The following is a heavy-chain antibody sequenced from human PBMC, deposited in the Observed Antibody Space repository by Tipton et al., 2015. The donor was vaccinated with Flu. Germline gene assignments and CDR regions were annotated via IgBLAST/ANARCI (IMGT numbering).Heavy chain of an antibody. V-gene: IGHV4-39*07. CDR2: IYYSGTT. CDR1: GGSISTTIYY. D-gene: IGHD1-1*01. J-gene: IGHJ6*02. Sequence: TLSLTCTVSGGSISTTIYYWGWVRQPPGKGLEWIGSIYYSGTTYYNPSLKSRVTISIDASKNQFSLDLTSLTAADTAVYYCARELWSDRRAYYYYGVDVWGQGTTVTVPS. CDR3: ARELWSDRRAYYYYGVDV.